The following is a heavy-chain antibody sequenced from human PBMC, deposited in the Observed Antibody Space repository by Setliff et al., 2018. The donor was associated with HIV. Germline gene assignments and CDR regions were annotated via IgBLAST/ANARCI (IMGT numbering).Heavy chain of an antibody. D-gene: IGHD6-19*01. V-gene: IGHV3-23*01. J-gene: IGHJ3*02. CDR1: GFTFSSYA. CDR2: ISGSGGST. CDR3: ARHSDWYGNDAFDI. Sequence: GSLRLSCAASGFTFSSYAMSWVRQAPGKGLEWVSAISGSGGSTYYADSVKGRFTISRDNAKNTLYLQMNSLRGEDTAVYYCARHSDWYGNDAFDIWGQGTRVTVSS.